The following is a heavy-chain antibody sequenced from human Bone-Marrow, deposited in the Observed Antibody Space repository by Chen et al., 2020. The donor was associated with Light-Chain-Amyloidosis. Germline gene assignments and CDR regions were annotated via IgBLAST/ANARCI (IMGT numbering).Heavy chain of an antibody. J-gene: IGHJ4*02. CDR1: GYTFPNYW. D-gene: IGHD5-12*01. CDR3: ARRRDGYNFDY. Sequence: EVQLEQSGPEVKKPGESLKISCKGSGYTFPNYWIGWVRQMPGKGLEWVAVIYPDDADARYSPSLEGQVTISADKSITTAYLQWRSLKASYTAMYYCARRRDGYNFDYWGQGTLVTVAS. V-gene: IGHV5-51*01. CDR2: IYPDDADA.